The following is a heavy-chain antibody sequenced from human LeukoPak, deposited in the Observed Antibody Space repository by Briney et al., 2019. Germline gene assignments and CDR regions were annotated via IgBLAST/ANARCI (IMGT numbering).Heavy chain of an antibody. V-gene: IGHV3-43D*03. Sequence: GGSLRLSCAASGFTFDDYAMHWVRQAPGKGLEWVSLISWDGGSTYYADSVKGRFTISRDNSKNSLYLQMNSLRAEDTALYYCTTDPDDEYYGSGSPLLFDYWGQGTLVTVSS. D-gene: IGHD3-10*01. CDR3: TTDPDDEYYGSGSPLLFDY. CDR1: GFTFDDYA. CDR2: ISWDGGST. J-gene: IGHJ4*02.